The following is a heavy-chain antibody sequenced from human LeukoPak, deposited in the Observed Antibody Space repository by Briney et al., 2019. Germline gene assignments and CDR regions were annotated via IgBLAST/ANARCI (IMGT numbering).Heavy chain of an antibody. Sequence: GGSLRLSCAASGFTFDDYGMSWVRQAPGKGLEWVSGINWNGGSTGYADSVKGRFTTSRDNAKNSLYLQMNSLRAEDTALYYCARDQRSSSWYSYYYYYMDVWGKGTTVTASS. CDR1: GFTFDDYG. CDR3: ARDQRSSSWYSYYYYYMDV. J-gene: IGHJ6*03. V-gene: IGHV3-20*04. CDR2: INWNGGST. D-gene: IGHD6-13*01.